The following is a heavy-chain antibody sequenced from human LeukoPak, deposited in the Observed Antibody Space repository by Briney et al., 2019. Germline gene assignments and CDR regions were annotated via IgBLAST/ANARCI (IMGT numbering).Heavy chain of an antibody. D-gene: IGHD1-26*01. CDR2: IYSTGST. CDR3: AREESTVGATIAFDY. CDR1: GGSISSYH. V-gene: IGHV4-4*07. Sequence: SSETLSLTCTFSGGSISSYHWSCIRQPAGKGLEWIGRIYSTGSTNYNRSLKSRVTMSVDTSKNQFSLKLSSVTAADTAVYYCAREESTVGATIAFDYWGQGALVTVSA. J-gene: IGHJ4*02.